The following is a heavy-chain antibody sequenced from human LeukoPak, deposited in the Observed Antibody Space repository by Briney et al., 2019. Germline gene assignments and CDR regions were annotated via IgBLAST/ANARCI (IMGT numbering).Heavy chain of an antibody. J-gene: IGHJ5*02. CDR3: ARSYCGGDCYFGWFDP. CDR2: IYPGDSDT. D-gene: IGHD2-21*02. CDR1: GYSFTSYW. Sequence: GESLKISCKGSGYSFTSYWIGWVRQMPGKGLEWMGIIYPGDSDTRYSPSFQGQVTISADKSISTAYLQWSSLKASDTAMYYCARSYCGGDCYFGWFDPWGQGTLVPVSS. V-gene: IGHV5-51*01.